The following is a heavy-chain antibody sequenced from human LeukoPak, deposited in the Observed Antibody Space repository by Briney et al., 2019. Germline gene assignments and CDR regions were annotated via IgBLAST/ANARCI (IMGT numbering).Heavy chain of an antibody. CDR2: IKDDGSGT. V-gene: IGHV3-74*01. CDR3: ARDRFHAVES. Sequence: GGSLRLSRAASGFTFTKNWMHWVRQAPGKGLVWVSLIKDDGSGTTYADSVKGRFTTSRDNAKNTVYLQMNSLRAEDTAIYYCARDRFHAVESWGQGTLVIVSS. D-gene: IGHD3-16*01. CDR1: GFTFTKNW. J-gene: IGHJ4*02.